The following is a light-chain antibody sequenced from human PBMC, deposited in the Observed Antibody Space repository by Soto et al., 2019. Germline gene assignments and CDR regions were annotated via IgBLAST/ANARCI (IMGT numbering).Light chain of an antibody. J-gene: IGKJ4*01. CDR1: QSISIT. Sequence: EIVMTQSPATLSVSPGERATLSCRASQSISITLAWYQQKPGQAPRLLIYGASTRATDIPARFSGSGSGTAFTLTISGLQSGVFAVYYCQQYNNWPRSFGGGTKVEI. CDR3: QQYNNWPRS. CDR2: GAS. V-gene: IGKV3-15*01.